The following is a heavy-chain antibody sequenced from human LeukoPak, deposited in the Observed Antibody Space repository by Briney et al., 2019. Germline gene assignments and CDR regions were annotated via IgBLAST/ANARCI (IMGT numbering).Heavy chain of an antibody. CDR1: GYTFTSYG. CDR3: ARDISRSAVAGTFFGY. Sequence: ASVKVSCKASGYTFTSYGISWVRQAPGQGLEWMGWISAYNSNTNYAQKLQGRVTMTTDTSTSTAYMELRSLRSDDTAVYYCARDISRSAVAGTFFGYWGQGTLVTVSS. D-gene: IGHD6-19*01. V-gene: IGHV1-18*01. CDR2: ISAYNSNT. J-gene: IGHJ4*02.